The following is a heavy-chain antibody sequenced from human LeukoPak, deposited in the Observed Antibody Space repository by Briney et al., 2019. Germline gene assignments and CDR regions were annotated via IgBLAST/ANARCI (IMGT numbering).Heavy chain of an antibody. D-gene: IGHD3-22*01. CDR3: AKSDDSSGYYSYFDY. V-gene: IGHV3-9*01. CDR1: GFTFDDYA. J-gene: IGHJ4*02. CDR2: ISWNSGSI. Sequence: GGSLRLSCAASGFTFDDYAMHWVRQAPGKGLEGVSGISWNSGSIGYADSVKGRFTISRDNAKNSLYLQMNSLRAEDTALYYCAKSDDSSGYYSYFDYWGQGTLVTVSS.